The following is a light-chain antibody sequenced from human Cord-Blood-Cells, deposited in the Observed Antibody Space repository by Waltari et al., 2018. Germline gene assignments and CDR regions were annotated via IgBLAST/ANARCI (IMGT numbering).Light chain of an antibody. CDR2: GAS. V-gene: IGKV3-20*01. CDR3: QQYGSSPPGIT. CDR1: QSVSSSY. J-gene: IGKJ5*01. Sequence: EIVLTQSPGTLSLSPGERATLSCRASQSVSSSYLAWYQQKPGQAPRLLIYGASSRATGIPDRFSGSGSVTDFTLTISRLEPEDFAVYYCQQYGSSPPGITFGQGTRLEIK.